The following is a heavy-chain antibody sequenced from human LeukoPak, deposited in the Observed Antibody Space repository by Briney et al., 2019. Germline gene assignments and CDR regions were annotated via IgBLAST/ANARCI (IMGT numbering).Heavy chain of an antibody. CDR3: AKRGNYCSSWYCYFDY. V-gene: IGHV3-23*01. CDR2: ISGSGGST. Sequence: GGSLRLSCAASGFTFSNYAMSWVRQAPGKGLEWVSAISGSGGSTSYADSVKGRFTISRDNSKNTLYLQMNSLRAEDTAVYYCAKRGNYCSSWYCYFDYWGQGTLVTVSS. D-gene: IGHD6-13*01. J-gene: IGHJ4*02. CDR1: GFTFSNYA.